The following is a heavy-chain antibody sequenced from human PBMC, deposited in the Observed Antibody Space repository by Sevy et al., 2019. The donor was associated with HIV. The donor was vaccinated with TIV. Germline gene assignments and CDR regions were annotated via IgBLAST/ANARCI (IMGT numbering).Heavy chain of an antibody. CDR3: VKDRSYGGNSFDF. J-gene: IGHJ4*02. V-gene: IGHV3-9*01. CDR1: GFTFDDYA. Sequence: GGSLRLSCAASGFTFDDYAMHWVRQAPGKGLEWVSGISWNSGSIGYADSVKGGFTISRDNAKNSLYLQMNSLRAEDTALFFCVKDRSYGGNSFDFWGQGTLVTVSS. D-gene: IGHD4-17*01. CDR2: ISWNSGSI.